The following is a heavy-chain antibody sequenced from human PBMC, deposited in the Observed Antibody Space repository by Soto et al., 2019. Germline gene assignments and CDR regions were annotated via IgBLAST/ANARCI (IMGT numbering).Heavy chain of an antibody. CDR2: TIPIFGTA. D-gene: IGHD6-6*01. Sequence: ASVKVSCKASGGTFSSYAISWVRQAPGQGLEWMGGTIPIFGTANYAQKFQGRVTITADESTSTAYMELSSLRSEDTAVYYCAREAQTSSSSGDYWGQGTLVTVSS. CDR3: AREAQTSSSSGDY. J-gene: IGHJ4*02. CDR1: GGTFSSYA. V-gene: IGHV1-69*13.